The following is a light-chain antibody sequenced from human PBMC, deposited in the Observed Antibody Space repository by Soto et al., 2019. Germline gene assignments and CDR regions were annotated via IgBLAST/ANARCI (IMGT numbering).Light chain of an antibody. J-gene: IGKJ1*01. CDR1: QSLLHSNGYNY. CDR2: LSS. Sequence: DIVMTQSPLSLPVTPGEPASISCRSSQSLLHSNGYNYLNWYLQKPGQSPQVLIYLSSNRASGVPDRLSGSGSGTDFTLKISRVEAEDVGLYYCMQALQTPWTFGQGTKVEIK. CDR3: MQALQTPWT. V-gene: IGKV2-28*01.